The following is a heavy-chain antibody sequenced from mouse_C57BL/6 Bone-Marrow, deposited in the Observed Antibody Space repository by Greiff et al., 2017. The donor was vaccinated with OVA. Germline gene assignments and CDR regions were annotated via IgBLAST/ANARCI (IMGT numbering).Heavy chain of an antibody. CDR2: IYPSDSDT. V-gene: IGHV1-61*01. CDR3: ARYYNGSSYGYFDV. D-gene: IGHD1-1*01. Sequence: QVQLQQSGAELVRPGSSVKLSCKASGYTFTSYWMDWVKQRPGQGLEWIGNIYPSDSDTHYNQKFKDKATLTVDKSSSTAYMQLSSLTSEDSAVYAGARYYNGSSYGYFDVWGTGTTVTVSS. J-gene: IGHJ1*03. CDR1: GYTFTSYW.